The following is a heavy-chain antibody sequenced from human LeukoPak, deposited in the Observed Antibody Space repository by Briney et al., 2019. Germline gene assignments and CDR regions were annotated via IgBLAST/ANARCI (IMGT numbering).Heavy chain of an antibody. CDR3: AREDVVLVDAVRYYYYGMDV. V-gene: IGHV1-46*01. Sequence: ASVKVSCKASGYNFISYYMHWVRQAPGQGLEWMGIINPSGGSTSYAQKFQDRVTMTRDTSTSTAYMELSSLKSEDTAVYYCAREDVVLVDAVRYYYYGMDVWGQGTTVTVSS. CDR2: INPSGGST. D-gene: IGHD2-8*01. CDR1: GYNFISYY. J-gene: IGHJ6*02.